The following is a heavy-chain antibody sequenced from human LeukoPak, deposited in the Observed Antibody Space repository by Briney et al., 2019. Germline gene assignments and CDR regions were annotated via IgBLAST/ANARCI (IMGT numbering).Heavy chain of an antibody. J-gene: IGHJ3*02. V-gene: IGHV1-69*05. CDR1: GGTFSSYA. Sequence: SVKVSCKASGGTFSSYAISWVRQAPGQGLEWMGGIIPIFGTANYAQKFQGRVTVTTDESTSTAYMELSSLRSEDTAVYYCARVGLYDSSGYTQGHDAFDIWGQGTMVTVSS. D-gene: IGHD3-22*01. CDR3: ARVGLYDSSGYTQGHDAFDI. CDR2: IIPIFGTA.